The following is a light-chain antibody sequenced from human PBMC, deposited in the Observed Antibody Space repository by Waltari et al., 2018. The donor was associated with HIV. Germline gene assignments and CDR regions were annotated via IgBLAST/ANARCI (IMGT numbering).Light chain of an antibody. CDR2: DVH. Sequence: QSVLSQPASVSGSPGQSITISCTGTYYDIGRYNYVSWYHQSPGTAPKLILYDVHYRPSGVSDRFPGSKSGNTASLTISGLQPEDEGQYYCSSFTGSITVIFGGGTKLTVL. CDR1: YYDIGRYNY. J-gene: IGLJ2*01. V-gene: IGLV2-14*01. CDR3: SSFTGSITVI.